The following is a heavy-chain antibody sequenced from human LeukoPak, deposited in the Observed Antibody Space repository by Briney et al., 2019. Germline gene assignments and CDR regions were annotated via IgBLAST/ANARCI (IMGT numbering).Heavy chain of an antibody. D-gene: IGHD6-13*01. V-gene: IGHV3-7*01. Sequence: GGSLRLSCAASGFTFSSYWMSWVRQAPGKGLEWVANIKQGGSEKYYVDSVKGRFTISRDNAKNSLYLQMNSLRAEDTAVYYCYSSSWYADYWGQGTLVTVSS. CDR3: YSSSWYADY. CDR1: GFTFSSYW. J-gene: IGHJ4*02. CDR2: IKQGGSEK.